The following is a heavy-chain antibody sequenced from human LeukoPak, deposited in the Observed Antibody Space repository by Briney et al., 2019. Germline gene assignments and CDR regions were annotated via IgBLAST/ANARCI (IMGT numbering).Heavy chain of an antibody. CDR3: ARRRSYGPRGSYYYYMDV. CDR2: IYTSGST. D-gene: IGHD5-18*01. Sequence: PSETLSLTCTVSGGSITSSSYYWGWIRQPPGKGLEWIGYIYTSGSTNYNPSLKSRVTISVDTSKNQFSLKLSSVTAADTAVYYCARRRSYGPRGSYYYYMDVWGKGTTVTVSS. J-gene: IGHJ6*03. CDR1: GGSITSSSYY. V-gene: IGHV4-61*05.